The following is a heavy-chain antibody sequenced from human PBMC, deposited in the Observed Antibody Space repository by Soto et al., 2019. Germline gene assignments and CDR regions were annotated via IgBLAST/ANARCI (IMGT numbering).Heavy chain of an antibody. J-gene: IGHJ3*01. Sequence: QITLKESGPTLVKPTQTLTLTCTFSGFSLSSIGVGVGWIRQPPGTALEWLGILYWDDDKHYSPSLKSRISIDKDTSKDQVVLTLTNMDPVDTATYYCAHTIVVGPTANDAFDVWGQGTMVTVSS. CDR2: LYWDDDK. V-gene: IGHV2-5*02. CDR3: AHTIVVGPTANDAFDV. CDR1: GFSLSSIGVG. D-gene: IGHD2-2*01.